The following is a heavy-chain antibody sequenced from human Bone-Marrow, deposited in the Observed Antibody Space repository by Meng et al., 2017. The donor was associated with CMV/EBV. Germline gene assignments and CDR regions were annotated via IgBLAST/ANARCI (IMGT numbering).Heavy chain of an antibody. CDR2: IYYSGSI. D-gene: IGHD3-22*01. V-gene: IGHV4-59*01. J-gene: IGHJ4*02. CDR3: ARELYYYDSSGYFDY. Sequence: SETLSLTCTVSGGSISSYYWSWIRQPPGKGLEWIGYIYYSGSINYNPSLKSRVTISVDTSKNQFSLKLSSVTAADTAVYYCARELYYYDSSGYFDYWGQGTLVTVSS. CDR1: GGSISSYY.